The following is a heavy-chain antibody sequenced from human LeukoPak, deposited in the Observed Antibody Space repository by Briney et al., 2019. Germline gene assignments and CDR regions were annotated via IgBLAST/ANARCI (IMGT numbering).Heavy chain of an antibody. CDR1: GYSISSGYY. J-gene: IGHJ4*02. Sequence: PSETLSLTCTVSGYSISSGYYWGWIRQPPGEGLEWIGSIYHSGSTYYNPSLKSRVTISVDTSKNQFSLKLSSVTAADTAVYYCARGIAAAGTGVDYWGQGTLVTVSS. V-gene: IGHV4-38-2*02. D-gene: IGHD6-13*01. CDR3: ARGIAAAGTGVDY. CDR2: IYHSGST.